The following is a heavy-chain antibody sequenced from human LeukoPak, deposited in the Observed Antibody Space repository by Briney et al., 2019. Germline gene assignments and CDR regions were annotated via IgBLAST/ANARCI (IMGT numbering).Heavy chain of an antibody. CDR1: GFTFSSNW. V-gene: IGHV3-7*01. D-gene: IGHD3-9*01. CDR2: IKPDGSEK. CDR3: ARKYSSGY. Sequence: GGSLRLSCAASGFTFSSNWMSWVRQAPGKGLEWVANIKPDGSEKYYVDSVKGRFTISRDNAKNSLYLQMNSLRAEDTAVYYCARKYSSGYWGQGTLVTVSS. J-gene: IGHJ4*02.